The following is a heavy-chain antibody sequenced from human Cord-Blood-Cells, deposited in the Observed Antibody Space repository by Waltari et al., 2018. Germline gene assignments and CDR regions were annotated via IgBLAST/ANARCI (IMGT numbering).Heavy chain of an antibody. J-gene: IGHJ4*02. Sequence: QVQLVQSGAEVKKPGASVKVSCKASGYTFTGYYMPWVRKAPGQGLGWMGWINPDRGGTNYAQKFQGRVTMTRDTSISTAYMELSRLRSDDTAVYYCARDLSPQPGWGSHASGYWGQGTLVTVSS. D-gene: IGHD7-27*01. CDR3: ARDLSPQPGWGSHASGY. CDR1: GYTFTGYY. V-gene: IGHV1-2*02. CDR2: INPDRGGT.